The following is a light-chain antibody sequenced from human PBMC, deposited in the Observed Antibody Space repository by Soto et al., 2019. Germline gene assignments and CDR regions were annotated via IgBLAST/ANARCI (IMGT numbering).Light chain of an antibody. CDR3: QQYGSSPRT. Sequence: EIVMTQSPATLSVSPGERATLSCRASQSVSSDLAWYHQKPGQAPRLLIYGVSTRATGIPARFSGSGSGTEFTLTINSLQSEDFAVYYCQQYGSSPRTFGQGTKVDI. CDR1: QSVSSD. J-gene: IGKJ1*01. V-gene: IGKV3-15*01. CDR2: GVS.